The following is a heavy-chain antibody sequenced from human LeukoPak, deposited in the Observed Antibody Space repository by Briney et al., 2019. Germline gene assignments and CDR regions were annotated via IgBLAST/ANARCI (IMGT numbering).Heavy chain of an antibody. CDR3: TRRLDY. V-gene: IGHV3-11*03. Sequence: GRFTISRDNAKKSLYLQLNSLRAGDTAVYYCTRRLDYWGQGTLVTVSS. J-gene: IGHJ4*02.